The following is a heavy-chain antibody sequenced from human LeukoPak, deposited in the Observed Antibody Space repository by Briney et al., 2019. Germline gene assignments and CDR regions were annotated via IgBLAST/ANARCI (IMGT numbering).Heavy chain of an antibody. V-gene: IGHV3-21*01. CDR2: ISSSSSYI. D-gene: IGHD6-25*01. Sequence: GGSLRLSCAASGFTFSSYSMNWVRQAQGKALEWVSSISSSSSYIYYADSVKGRFTISRDNAKNSLYLQMNSLRAEDTAVYYCARDIGAGYYFDYWGQGTLVTVSS. CDR3: ARDIGAGYYFDY. CDR1: GFTFSSYS. J-gene: IGHJ4*02.